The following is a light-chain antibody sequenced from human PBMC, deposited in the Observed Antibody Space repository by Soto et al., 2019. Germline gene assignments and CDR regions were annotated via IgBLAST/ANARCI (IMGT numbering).Light chain of an antibody. CDR2: DAS. J-gene: IGKJ5*01. Sequence: EIVLTQSPGTLSLSPGERATLSCRASQSVSSNLAWYQQKPGQAPRLLIYDASNRATGIPARFSGSGSGTDFTLTISSLEPEDFAVYYCQQRSNWPPTFGQGPRLEI. CDR1: QSVSSN. CDR3: QQRSNWPPT. V-gene: IGKV3-11*01.